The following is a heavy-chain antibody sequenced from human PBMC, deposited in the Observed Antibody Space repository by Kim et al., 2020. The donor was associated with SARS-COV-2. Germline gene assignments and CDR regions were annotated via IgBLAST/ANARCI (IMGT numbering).Heavy chain of an antibody. CDR3: SRDRVYYGFSCGSRGFAV. CDR2: ISSSGSTL. J-gene: IGHJ6*03. CDR1: GFTFSDYY. V-gene: IGHV3-11*01. D-gene: IGHD3-3*01. Sequence: GGSLRLSCAASGFTFSDYYMSWIRQAPGKGLEWVSYISSSGSTLYDADVVKGRFTISRNNAKNSLCLQMNSMRAEDTAGYYSSRDRVYYGFSCGSRGFAVCGTGATVTLS.